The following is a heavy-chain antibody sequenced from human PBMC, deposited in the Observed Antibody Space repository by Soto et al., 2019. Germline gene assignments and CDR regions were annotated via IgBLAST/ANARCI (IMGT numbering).Heavy chain of an antibody. Sequence: PSETLSLTCTVSGGSISSYAWGWIRQPPGKGLEWIGYIYYSGSTNYNPSLKSRVTISVDSSKNQFSLKLSSVTAADTAVYYCARRYGASFDYWGQGTLVTVS. CDR3: ARRYGASFDY. CDR2: IYYSGST. CDR1: GGSISSYA. J-gene: IGHJ4*02. D-gene: IGHD4-17*01. V-gene: IGHV4-59*01.